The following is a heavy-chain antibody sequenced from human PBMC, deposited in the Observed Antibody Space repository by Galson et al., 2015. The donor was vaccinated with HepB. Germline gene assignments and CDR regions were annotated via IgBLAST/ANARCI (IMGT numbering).Heavy chain of an antibody. CDR1: GFAFSRYS. Sequence: SLRLSCAASGFAFSRYSMNWVRQAPGKGLEWVSFISSSGDYIYYADSVKGRFTISRDNAKNSLYLQLSSLRAEDTAVYYCVRSLLYCFGSSCYPTNFDYWGQGTLVTVSS. D-gene: IGHD2-15*01. CDR2: ISSSGDYI. CDR3: VRSLLYCFGSSCYPTNFDY. J-gene: IGHJ4*02. V-gene: IGHV3-21*01.